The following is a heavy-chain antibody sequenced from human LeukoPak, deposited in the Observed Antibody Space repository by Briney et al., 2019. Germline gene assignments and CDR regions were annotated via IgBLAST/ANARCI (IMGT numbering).Heavy chain of an antibody. CDR3: ARDPRVVAGNYFDY. CDR2: ISSSSSYI. D-gene: IGHD6-19*01. Sequence: PGGSLRLSCAASGFTFSSYSMNWVRQAPGKGLEWVSSISSSSSYIYYADPVKSRFTISRDNAKNSLYLQMNSLRAEDTAVYYCARDPRVVAGNYFDYWGQGTLVTVSS. CDR1: GFTFSSYS. V-gene: IGHV3-21*01. J-gene: IGHJ4*02.